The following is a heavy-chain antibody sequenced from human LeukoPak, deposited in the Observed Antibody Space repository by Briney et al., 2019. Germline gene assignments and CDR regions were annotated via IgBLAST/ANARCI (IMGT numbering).Heavy chain of an antibody. V-gene: IGHV1-3*01. CDR2: INAANGNT. CDR1: GNTFSSNI. J-gene: IGHJ3*01. D-gene: IGHD1-14*01. CDR3: ARERPTTTAFHV. Sequence: GASVTVSCKTSGNTFSSNIINWVRQAPGQRLDWMGWINAANGNTKYSEKFQGRVTITRDTSASTVYMELNSLRSEDTVVYYCARERPTTTAFHVWGQGTMVTVS.